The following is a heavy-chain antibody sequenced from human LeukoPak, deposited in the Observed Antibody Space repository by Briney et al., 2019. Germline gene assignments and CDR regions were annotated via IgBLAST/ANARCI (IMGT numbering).Heavy chain of an antibody. CDR3: ARDSGSYYFDY. V-gene: IGHV4-59*01. CDR2: IYYTGST. CDR1: GGSISGYY. D-gene: IGHD1-26*01. J-gene: IGHJ4*02. Sequence: PSETLSLTCTVSGGSISGYYWTWIRQPPGKGLEWIGFIYYTGSTNYNPSLKSRVTISVDTSKNQFSLKLSSVTAADTAVYYCARDSGSYYFDYWGQGTLVTVSS.